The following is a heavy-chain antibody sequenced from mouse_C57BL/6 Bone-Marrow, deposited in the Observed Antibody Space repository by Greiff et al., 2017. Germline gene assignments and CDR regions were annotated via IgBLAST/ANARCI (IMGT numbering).Heavy chain of an antibody. J-gene: IGHJ2*01. D-gene: IGHD1-1*01. V-gene: IGHV5-6*01. CDR2: ISSGGSYT. CDR1: GFTFSSYG. Sequence: VKPGGSLKLSCAASGFTFSSYGMSWVRQTPDKRLEWVATISSGGSYTYYPDSVKGRFTISRDNAKNTLYLQMSSLKSEDTAMYYCARHGTTVVATDYWGQGTTLTVSS. CDR3: ARHGTTVVATDY.